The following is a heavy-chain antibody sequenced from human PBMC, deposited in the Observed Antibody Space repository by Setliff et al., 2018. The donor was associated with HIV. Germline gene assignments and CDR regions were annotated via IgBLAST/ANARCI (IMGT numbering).Heavy chain of an antibody. V-gene: IGHV1-18*01. Sequence: ASVKVSCKTSGYIFNAYAITWVRQAPGQGLEWMGWISPYNGDIKYAQKVQGRVTVTIDTSATTAYMEVRSLTPDDTAVYYCARGPKLMIPTSNWFDSWGQGTPVTAPQ. CDR1: GYIFNAYA. CDR3: ARGPKLMIPTSNWFDS. J-gene: IGHJ5*01. D-gene: IGHD3-22*01. CDR2: ISPYNGDI.